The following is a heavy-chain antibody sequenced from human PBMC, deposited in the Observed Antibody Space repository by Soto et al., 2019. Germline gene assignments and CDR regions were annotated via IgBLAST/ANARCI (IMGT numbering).Heavy chain of an antibody. CDR2: ISWNSGSI. CDR1: GFTFDDYA. CDR3: AKDQDGYPSYFDY. V-gene: IGHV3-9*01. J-gene: IGHJ4*02. D-gene: IGHD5-12*01. Sequence: DVQLVESGGGLVQPGRSLRLSCAASGFTFDDYAMHWVRQAPGKGLEWVSGISWNSGSIGYADSVKGRFTISRDNAKNSLYLQMNSLRAEDTALYYCAKDQDGYPSYFDYWGQGTLVTVSS.